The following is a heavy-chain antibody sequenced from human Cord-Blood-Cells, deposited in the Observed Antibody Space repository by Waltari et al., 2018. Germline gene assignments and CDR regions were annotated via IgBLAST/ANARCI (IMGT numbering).Heavy chain of an antibody. V-gene: IGHV6-1*01. CDR1: GDSVSSNSAA. J-gene: IGHJ2*01. CDR3: ARERWRKELLTPWYFDL. CDR2: TYYRSKWYN. D-gene: IGHD1-26*01. Sequence: QVQLQQSGPGLVKPSQTLSLTCAISGDSVSSNSAAWNWIRQSPSRGLEWLGKTYYRSKWYNDYAVSVKSRITINPDTSKNQFSLQLNSVTPEDTAVYYCARERWRKELLTPWYFDLWGRGTLVTVSS.